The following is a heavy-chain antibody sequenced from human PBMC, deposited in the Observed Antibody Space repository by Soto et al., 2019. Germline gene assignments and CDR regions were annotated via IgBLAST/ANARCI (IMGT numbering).Heavy chain of an antibody. CDR3: ARPLWRNDYNWGYFDL. J-gene: IGHJ2*01. CDR1: GFTFSSYA. CDR2: ISYDGSSK. Sequence: QVQLVESGGGVVQPGRSLRLSCAASGFTFSSYAMHWVRQAPGKGLEWVAVISYDGSSKYYADSVKGRFTISRDNSKNTLYLQMNSLRAEDTAVYYCARPLWRNDYNWGYFDLWGRGTLVTVSS. V-gene: IGHV3-30-3*01. D-gene: IGHD4-4*01.